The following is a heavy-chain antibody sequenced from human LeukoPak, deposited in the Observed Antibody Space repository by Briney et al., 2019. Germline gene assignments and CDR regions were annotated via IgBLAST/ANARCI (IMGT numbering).Heavy chain of an antibody. V-gene: IGHV3-23*01. CDR2: IRGSGDST. CDR3: AKWDAYIES. Sequence: PGWSLRLSCVASGFTFNIYAMTWVRQAPGKGLEWVSAIRGSGDSTYYADSVKGRFTISRDNSKNTVYLQMNSLRAEDTAVYYCAKWDAYIESWGQGTLVTVSS. J-gene: IGHJ5*02. CDR1: GFTFNIYA. D-gene: IGHD3-16*01.